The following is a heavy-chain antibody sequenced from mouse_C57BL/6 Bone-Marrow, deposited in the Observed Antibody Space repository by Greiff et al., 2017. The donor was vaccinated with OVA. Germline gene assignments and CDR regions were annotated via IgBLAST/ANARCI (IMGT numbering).Heavy chain of an antibody. V-gene: IGHV1-76*01. CDR3: ARMGWLLPFAY. CDR1: GYTFTDYY. D-gene: IGHD2-3*01. CDR2: IYPGSGNT. Sequence: VKLKQSGAELVRPGASVKLSCKASGYTFTDYYINWVKQRPGQGLEWIARIYPGSGNTYYNEKFKGKATLTAEKSSSTAYMQLSSLTSEDSAVYFCARMGWLLPFAYWGQGTLVTVSA. J-gene: IGHJ3*01.